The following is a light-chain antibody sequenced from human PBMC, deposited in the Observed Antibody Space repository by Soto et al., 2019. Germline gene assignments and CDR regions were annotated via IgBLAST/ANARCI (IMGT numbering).Light chain of an antibody. Sequence: EIVLTQSPDTLSLSPGERATLSCRASQRVSSSLVWYQQKPGQAPRLLIYDASNRATGIPARFSGSGSGTDFTLTISSLGPEDFAVYYCQQRSNWPPQVTFGPGTKVDIK. CDR1: QRVSSS. CDR2: DAS. CDR3: QQRSNWPPQVT. V-gene: IGKV3-11*01. J-gene: IGKJ3*01.